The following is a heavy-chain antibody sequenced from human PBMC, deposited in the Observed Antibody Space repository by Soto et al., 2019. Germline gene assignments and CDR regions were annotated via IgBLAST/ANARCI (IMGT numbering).Heavy chain of an antibody. J-gene: IGHJ4*02. Sequence: ASVKVSCKVSGYTLTELSMHWVRQAPGKGLEWMGGFDAEDGETIYAQKFQGRVTMTEDTSTSTAYMELRSLRSDDTAVYYCARDPEIFDYWSQGTLVTVSS. V-gene: IGHV1-24*01. CDR2: FDAEDGET. CDR3: ARDPEIFDY. CDR1: GYTLTELS.